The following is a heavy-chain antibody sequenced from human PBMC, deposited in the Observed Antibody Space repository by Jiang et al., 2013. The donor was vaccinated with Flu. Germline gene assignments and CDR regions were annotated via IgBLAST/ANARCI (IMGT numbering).Heavy chain of an antibody. CDR1: GGSFSGYY. CDR3: AKGITYYDFWSGYYSNWFDP. V-gene: IGHV4-34*01. D-gene: IGHD3-3*01. Sequence: KPSETLSLTCAVYGGSFSGYYWSWIRQPPGKGLEWIGEINHSGSTNYNPSLKSRVTISVDTSKNQFSLKLSSVTAADTAVYYCAKGITYYDFWSGYYSNWFDPWGQGTLVTVSS. J-gene: IGHJ5*02. CDR2: INHSGST.